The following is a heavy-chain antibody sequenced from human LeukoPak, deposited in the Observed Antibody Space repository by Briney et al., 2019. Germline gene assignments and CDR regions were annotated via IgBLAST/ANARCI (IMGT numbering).Heavy chain of an antibody. CDR3: ARGRHPRLIPSYYMDV. Sequence: PSETLSLTCAVYGGSFSGYYWSWIRQPPGKGLEWIGEINHSGSTNYNPSLKSRVTISVDTSKNQFSLKLSSVTAADTAVYYCARGRHPRLIPSYYMDVWGKGTTVTVSS. CDR2: INHSGST. CDR1: GGSFSGYY. J-gene: IGHJ6*03. V-gene: IGHV4-34*01. D-gene: IGHD2-8*01.